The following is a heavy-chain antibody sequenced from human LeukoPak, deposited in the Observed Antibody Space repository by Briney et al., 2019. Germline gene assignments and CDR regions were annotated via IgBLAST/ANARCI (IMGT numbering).Heavy chain of an antibody. CDR3: AKVGGYCTNGVCYYYYYMDV. D-gene: IGHD2-8*01. CDR1: GFTFSSYG. Sequence: GGSLRLSCAASGFTFSSYGMHWVRQAPGKGLEWVAFIRYDGGNKYYADSVKGRFTISRDNSKNTLYLQMNSLRAEDTAVYYCAKVGGYCTNGVCYYYYYMDVWGKGTTVTVSS. V-gene: IGHV3-30*02. CDR2: IRYDGGNK. J-gene: IGHJ6*03.